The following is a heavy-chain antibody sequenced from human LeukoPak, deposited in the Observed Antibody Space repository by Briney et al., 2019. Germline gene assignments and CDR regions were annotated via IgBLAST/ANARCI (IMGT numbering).Heavy chain of an antibody. V-gene: IGHV4-59*08. Sequence: PSETLSLTCTVSGGSISSYYWSWIRQPPGKGLEWIGYIYYSGSTNYNPSLKSRVTISVDTSKNQFSLKLSSVTAADTAVYYCARHVYGSGSYLFPGYYYYYYGMDVWGQGTTVTVSS. CDR1: GGSISSYY. J-gene: IGHJ6*02. CDR3: ARHVYGSGSYLFPGYYYYYYGMDV. D-gene: IGHD3-10*01. CDR2: IYYSGST.